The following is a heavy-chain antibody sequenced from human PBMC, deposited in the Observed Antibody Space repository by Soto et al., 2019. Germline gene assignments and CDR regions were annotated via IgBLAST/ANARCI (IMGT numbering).Heavy chain of an antibody. Sequence: QAQLVQSGAEVKKPGSSVKVSCKDSGGLFSSFAISWVRQAPGQGLEWMGGIIPVFGTTNYPQKFQGRVTITADESTNTAYMELASLTSANTAMYYCARSGGPCVWFTEFWGQGTQVTVSS. CDR2: IIPVFGTT. J-gene: IGHJ4*02. D-gene: IGHD2-15*01. CDR1: GGLFSSFA. V-gene: IGHV1-69*01. CDR3: ARSGGPCVWFTEF.